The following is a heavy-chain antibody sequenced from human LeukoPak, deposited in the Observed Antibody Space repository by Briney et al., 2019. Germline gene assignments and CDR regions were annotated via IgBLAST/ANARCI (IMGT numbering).Heavy chain of an antibody. D-gene: IGHD2-8*01. J-gene: IGHJ4*02. V-gene: IGHV3-48*02. CDR1: GFALSTYR. Sequence: GGSLRSSRAASGFALSTYRLNWVGQAPGKGLEWVSYITSGSSTMYYADSVRGRFTISRDNAKNSLFLQMNSLRDEDTAVYYCARVTNGAFAYWGQPTLVTVSS. CDR3: ARVTNGAFAY. CDR2: ITSGSSTM.